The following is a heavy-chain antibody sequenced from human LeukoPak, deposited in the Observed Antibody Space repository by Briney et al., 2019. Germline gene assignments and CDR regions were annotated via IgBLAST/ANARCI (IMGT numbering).Heavy chain of an antibody. CDR1: GYTFTSYY. Sequence: GASVKVSCKASGYTFTSYYIHWVRQAPGQGLEWMGLINPNTGGTGYAQKFQGRVTMTRDASTGTVYMELSSLRSEDTAIYYCARDQLAGAKRFSFDIWAQGTMVTASS. D-gene: IGHD1-26*01. V-gene: IGHV1-46*01. CDR2: INPNTGGT. CDR3: ARDQLAGAKRFSFDI. J-gene: IGHJ3*02.